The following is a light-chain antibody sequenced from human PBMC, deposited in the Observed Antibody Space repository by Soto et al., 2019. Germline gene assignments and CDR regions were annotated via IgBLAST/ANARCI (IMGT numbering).Light chain of an antibody. J-gene: IGKJ1*01. CDR2: GAS. Sequence: EILMTQSPATLSVSSGERAALSCRASQSVSSNLAWYQQKPGQAPRLLIHGASTRATGFTARFSGSGSGTDFTLTISSLQPDDFATYYCQPYNSYSWTFGQGTKVDIK. V-gene: IGKV3-15*01. CDR3: QPYNSYSWT. CDR1: QSVSSN.